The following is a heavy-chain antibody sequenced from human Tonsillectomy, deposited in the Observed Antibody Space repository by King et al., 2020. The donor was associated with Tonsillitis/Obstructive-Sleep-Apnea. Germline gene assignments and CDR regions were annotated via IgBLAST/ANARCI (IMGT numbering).Heavy chain of an antibody. CDR3: AGDAGYSSGWYYAY. D-gene: IGHD6-19*01. CDR1: GFTFSSYG. CDR2: IWYDGSNK. Sequence: VQLVESGGGVVQPGRSLRLSCAASGFTFSSYGMHWVRQAPGKGLEWGAVIWYDGSNKYYADSVKGRFTISRDNSKNTLYLQMNSLRAEDTAVYYCAGDAGYSSGWYYAYWGQGTLVTVSS. J-gene: IGHJ4*02. V-gene: IGHV3-33*01.